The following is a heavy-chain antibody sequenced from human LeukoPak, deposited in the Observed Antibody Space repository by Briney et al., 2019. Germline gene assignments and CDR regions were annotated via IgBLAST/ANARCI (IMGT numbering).Heavy chain of an antibody. CDR3: ARSSGWSRYYFDY. Sequence: TPSGTLSLTCAVYGDSISSSNWGSGGRQGPGEGLAWIGEIYHSGRTNYNPSLKSRVTISVDKSKNQFSLKLSSVTAADTAVYYCARSSGWSRYYFDYWGQGTLVTVSS. D-gene: IGHD6-19*01. CDR2: IYHSGRT. CDR1: GDSISSSNW. J-gene: IGHJ4*02. V-gene: IGHV4-4*02.